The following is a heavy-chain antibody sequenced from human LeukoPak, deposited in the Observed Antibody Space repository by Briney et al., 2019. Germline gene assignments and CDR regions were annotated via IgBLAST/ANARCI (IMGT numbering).Heavy chain of an antibody. Sequence: ASVKVSCKASGYTFTGYYMHWVRQAPGQGLEWMGWINPNSGGTNYAQKFQGRVTITRDTAISTAYMELSRLRSDDTAVYYCARVASGPTYYYYGMDVWGQGTTVTVSS. CDR1: GYTFTGYY. J-gene: IGHJ6*02. CDR3: ARVASGPTYYYYGMDV. D-gene: IGHD1-26*01. CDR2: INPNSGGT. V-gene: IGHV1-2*02.